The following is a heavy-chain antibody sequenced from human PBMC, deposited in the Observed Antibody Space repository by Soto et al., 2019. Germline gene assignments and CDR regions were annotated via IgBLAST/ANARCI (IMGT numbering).Heavy chain of an antibody. CDR1: GGSISSPTYY. D-gene: IGHD6-6*01. J-gene: IGHJ4*02. CDR3: ARPPGITSSRRDY. V-gene: IGHV4-39*01. CDR2: IYYSGST. Sequence: PSETLSLTCSVSGGSISSPTYYWGWIRQPPGKGLEWIGSIYYSGSTYYSPSLKSRVTISVDTSKNQFSLKVSSVTAADTAVYYCARPPGITSSRRDYWGQGTPVTVSS.